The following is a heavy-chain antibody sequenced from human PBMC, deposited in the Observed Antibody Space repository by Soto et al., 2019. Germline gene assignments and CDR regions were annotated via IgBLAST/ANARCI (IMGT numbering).Heavy chain of an antibody. CDR1: GGTFGSYA. J-gene: IGHJ6*02. CDR2: IIPILNSP. D-gene: IGHD2-2*01. Sequence: QVQLVQSGAEVKKPGSSVKVSCKASGGTFGSYAITWVRRAPGQGLEWLGGIIPILNSPAYAQKFQARVVITADEITNTAYMELNSLRFDYTAVYYCAREAPYCTSATCPKSYVMDVWGQGTTVTVAS. CDR3: AREAPYCTSATCPKSYVMDV. V-gene: IGHV1-69*01.